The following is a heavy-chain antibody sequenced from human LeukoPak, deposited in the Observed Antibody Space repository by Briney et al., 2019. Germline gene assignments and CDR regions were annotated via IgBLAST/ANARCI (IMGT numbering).Heavy chain of an antibody. CDR3: TTRSGDFWSGFVN. CDR1: GNRLSELS. Sequence: GASAKVSCKVSGNRLSELSIQWVRQAPGKGLECLGGFDPEEAKMVYAQNFQGRVTMTEDTSTQTAYMELSGLTSDDTAVYYCTTRSGDFWSGFVNWGQGTLVTVSS. V-gene: IGHV1-24*01. D-gene: IGHD3-3*01. J-gene: IGHJ4*02. CDR2: FDPEEAKM.